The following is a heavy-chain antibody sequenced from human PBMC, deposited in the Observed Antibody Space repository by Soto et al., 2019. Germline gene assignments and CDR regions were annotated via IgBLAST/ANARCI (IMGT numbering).Heavy chain of an antibody. CDR1: GGTISGHY. V-gene: IGHV4-59*08. Sequence: PSETLSLTCTVSGGTISGHYWTWIRQPPGKGLELIGYIFYGGSTNYNPSLKSRVTMSLDTSKNQFSLRLSSVTAADTAVYYCARHEKAPIEDIVLVPAASFDPWGQGTLVTVSS. CDR3: ARHEKAPIEDIVLVPAASFDP. CDR2: IFYGGST. D-gene: IGHD2-2*01. J-gene: IGHJ5*02.